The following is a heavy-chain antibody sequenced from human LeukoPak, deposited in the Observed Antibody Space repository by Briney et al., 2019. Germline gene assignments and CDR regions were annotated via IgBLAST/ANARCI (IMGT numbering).Heavy chain of an antibody. D-gene: IGHD6-25*01. V-gene: IGHV3-30*04. CDR1: GFTFSSYA. CDR3: ARGPDIAATGHLFDY. Sequence: GGSLRLSCAASGFTFSSYAMHWVRQAPGKGLEWAAVISYDGSHKYYAESVKGRFTISRDDSKNTLYLQMNSLRADDTAVYYCARGPDIAATGHLFDYWGQGTLVTVSS. CDR2: ISYDGSHK. J-gene: IGHJ4*02.